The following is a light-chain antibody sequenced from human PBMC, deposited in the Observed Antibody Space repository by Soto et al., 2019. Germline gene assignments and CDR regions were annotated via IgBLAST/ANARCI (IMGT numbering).Light chain of an antibody. CDR3: AAWDDSLSGVV. CDR1: SSDVGGYNY. CDR2: EVR. V-gene: IGLV2-8*01. J-gene: IGLJ2*01. Sequence: QSALTQPPSASGSPGQSVTISCTGTSSDVGGYNYVSWYQQHPGKAPKLIIYEVRERPSGVPDRFSGSKSGTSASLAISGLRSEDEADYYCAAWDDSLSGVVFGGGTKLTVL.